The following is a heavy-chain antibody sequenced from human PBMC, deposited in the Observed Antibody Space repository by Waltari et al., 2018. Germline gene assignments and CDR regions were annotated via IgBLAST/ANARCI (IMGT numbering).Heavy chain of an antibody. CDR2: INGDGSST. Sequence: EVQLVESGGGSVQPGGSLRLSCAASGFLFSSYWTHWVRQGPGEGLVCVSRINGDGSSTTYADSVQGRFTTTRDNAKNTLYLEMNSLRTEDTGVYYCAREENYDYAMDVWGQGTTVTVSS. CDR1: GFLFSSYW. J-gene: IGHJ6*02. CDR3: AREENYDYAMDV. V-gene: IGHV3-74*01.